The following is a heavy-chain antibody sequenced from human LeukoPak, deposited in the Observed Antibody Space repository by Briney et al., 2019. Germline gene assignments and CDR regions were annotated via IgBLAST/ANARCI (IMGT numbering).Heavy chain of an antibody. CDR1: GYSINNNYY. CDR3: ARFTQYSGYADQ. CDR2: IYHSGKS. J-gene: IGHJ4*02. D-gene: IGHD5-12*01. V-gene: IGHV4-38-2*02. Sequence: PSETLSLTCTVSGYSINNNYYWDWVRQPPGKGLEWIASIYHSGKSYYNPALKSRVTISVDTSKNQFSLKLSSVTAADTAVFYCARFTQYSGYADQWGQGTLVTVSS.